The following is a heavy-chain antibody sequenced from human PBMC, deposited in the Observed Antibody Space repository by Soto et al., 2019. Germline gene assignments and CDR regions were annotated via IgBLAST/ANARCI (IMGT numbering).Heavy chain of an antibody. CDR3: AKVGSSSPFDY. CDR1: GFTFSSYG. CDR2: ISYDGSNK. Sequence: PGGSLRLSCAASGFTFSSYGMHWVRQAPGKGLEWVAVISYDGSNKYYADSVKGRFTISRDNSKNTLYLQMNSLRAEDTAVYYCAKVGSSSPFDYWGQGTLVTVPS. J-gene: IGHJ4*02. V-gene: IGHV3-30*18. D-gene: IGHD6-6*01.